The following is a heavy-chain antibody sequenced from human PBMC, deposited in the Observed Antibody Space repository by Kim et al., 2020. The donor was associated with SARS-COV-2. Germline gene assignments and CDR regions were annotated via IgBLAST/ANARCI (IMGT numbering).Heavy chain of an antibody. CDR1: GGTFSSYA. D-gene: IGHD4-17*01. CDR2: IIPIFGTA. J-gene: IGHJ4*02. V-gene: IGHV1-69*13. CDR3: ARSPDDYGDYGLFDY. Sequence: SVKVSCKASGGTFSSYAISWVRQAPGQGLEWMGGIIPIFGTANYAQKFQGRVTITADESTSTAYMELSSLRSEDTAVYYCARSPDDYGDYGLFDYWGQGTLVTVSS.